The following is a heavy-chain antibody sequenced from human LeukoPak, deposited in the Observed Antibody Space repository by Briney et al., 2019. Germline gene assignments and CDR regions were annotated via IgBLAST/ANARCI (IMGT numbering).Heavy chain of an antibody. Sequence: GGSLRLSRAASGFTFNTYSMNWVRQAPGKGLEWVSSISSSGTYKYYTDSVKGRFTISRDNAKNSLYLQMNSLRAEDTAVYYCARDHDWNDDPNYWGQGTLVTVSS. CDR3: ARDHDWNDDPNY. CDR1: GFTFNTYS. CDR2: ISSSGTYK. V-gene: IGHV3-21*01. J-gene: IGHJ4*02. D-gene: IGHD1-1*01.